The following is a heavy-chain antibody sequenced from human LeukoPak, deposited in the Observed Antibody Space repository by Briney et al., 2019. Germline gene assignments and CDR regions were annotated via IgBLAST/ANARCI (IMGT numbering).Heavy chain of an antibody. CDR1: GNTFTSYG. CDR3: ARWASIGYYDSSGYYPYYFDY. J-gene: IGHJ4*02. Sequence: ASVKVSCKASGNTFTSYGISWVRQAPGQGLEWMGWISAYNGNTNYAQKLQGRVTMTTDTSTSTAYMELRSLRSDDTAVYYCARWASIGYYDSSGYYPYYFDYWGQGTLVTVSS. V-gene: IGHV1-18*01. CDR2: ISAYNGNT. D-gene: IGHD3-22*01.